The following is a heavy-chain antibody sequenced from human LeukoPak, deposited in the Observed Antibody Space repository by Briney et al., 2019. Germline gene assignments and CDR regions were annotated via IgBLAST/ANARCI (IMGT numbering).Heavy chain of an antibody. CDR2: ISYDGSNK. Sequence: GRSLRLSCAASGFTFSNYAMHWVRQAPGKGLERVAVISYDGSNKYYADSVKGRFTISRDNSKNTLYLQMNSLRAEDTAVYYCAVVAATADFDYWGQGTLVTVSS. V-gene: IGHV3-30*04. CDR3: AVVAATADFDY. J-gene: IGHJ4*02. CDR1: GFTFSNYA. D-gene: IGHD2-15*01.